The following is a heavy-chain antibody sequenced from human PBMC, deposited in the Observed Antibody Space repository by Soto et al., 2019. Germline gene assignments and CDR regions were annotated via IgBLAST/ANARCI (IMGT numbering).Heavy chain of an antibody. CDR1: GFIFPSYA. CDR2: INGSGGTT. J-gene: IGHJ4*02. CDR3: AKGRMVRGVIKEVDFDY. V-gene: IGHV3-23*01. D-gene: IGHD3-10*01. Sequence: GGSLRLSCAASGFIFPSYAMSWVRQVPGKGLEWVSAINGSGGTTYYADSVKGRFTISRDNSKTTLYLHMNSLRADDTAFYYCAKGRMVRGVIKEVDFDYWGQGTLVTVSS.